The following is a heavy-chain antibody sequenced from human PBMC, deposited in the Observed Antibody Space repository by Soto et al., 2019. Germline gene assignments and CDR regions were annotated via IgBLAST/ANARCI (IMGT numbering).Heavy chain of an antibody. CDR2: IYYSGST. D-gene: IGHD2-15*01. CDR3: ARHDGICSGGSCYSEWFDP. Sequence: ETLSLTCAVSGGSISSSSYYWGWIRQPPGKGLEWIGSIYYSGSTYYNPSLKSRVTISVDTSKNQFSLKLSSVTAADTAVYYCARHDGICSGGSCYSEWFDPWGQEPWSPSPQ. V-gene: IGHV4-39*01. CDR1: GGSISSSSYY. J-gene: IGHJ5*02.